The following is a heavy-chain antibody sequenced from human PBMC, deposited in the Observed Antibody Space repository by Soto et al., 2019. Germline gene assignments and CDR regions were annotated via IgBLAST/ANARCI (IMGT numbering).Heavy chain of an antibody. J-gene: IGHJ6*02. CDR1: GYTFTSSG. D-gene: IGHD5-12*01. V-gene: IGHV1-18*01. CDR3: ERERGGRHGYVYYGMDV. Sequence: GASVKVSCKASGYTFTSSGISWERQAPGQGLEWMGWISAYNGNTNYAQKLQGRGTMTTDTSTSTAYMELRSLRSDDTAVDSCERERGGRHGYVYYGMDVWGQGTTVTVSS. CDR2: ISAYNGNT.